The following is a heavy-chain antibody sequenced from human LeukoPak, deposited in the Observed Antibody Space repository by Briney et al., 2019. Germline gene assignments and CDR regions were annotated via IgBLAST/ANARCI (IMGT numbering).Heavy chain of an antibody. CDR3: AASPGGYFDY. J-gene: IGHJ4*02. V-gene: IGHV3-23*01. Sequence: GGSLRLSCAASGFTFSSYAMSWVRQAPGKGLEWVSAISGSGGSTYYADSVKGRFTISRDNSKNTLYLQKNSLRAEDTAVYYCAASPGGYFDYWGQGTLVTVSS. D-gene: IGHD2-21*01. CDR2: ISGSGGST. CDR1: GFTFSSYA.